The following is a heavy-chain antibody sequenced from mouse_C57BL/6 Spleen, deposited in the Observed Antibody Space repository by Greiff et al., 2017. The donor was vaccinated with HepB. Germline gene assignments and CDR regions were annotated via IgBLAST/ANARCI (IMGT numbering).Heavy chain of an antibody. V-gene: IGHV1-54*01. CDR1: GYAFTNYL. CDR3: ARPYYGSSYGYFDV. CDR2: INPGSGGT. J-gene: IGHJ1*03. Sequence: VQLQQSGAELVRPGTSVKVSCKASGYAFTNYLIEWVKQRPGQGLEWIGVINPGSGGTNYNEKFKGKATLTADKSSSTAYMQLSSLTSEDSAVYFCARPYYGSSYGYFDVWGTGTTVTVSS. D-gene: IGHD1-1*01.